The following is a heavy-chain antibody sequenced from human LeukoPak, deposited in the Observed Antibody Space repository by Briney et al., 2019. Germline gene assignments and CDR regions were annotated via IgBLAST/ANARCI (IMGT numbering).Heavy chain of an antibody. CDR3: ARRALSTGYCSGGSCYDILSAFDI. CDR2: INPGDSDT. J-gene: IGHJ3*02. Sequence: GDSLKISCKVSGYSFTSNWIGWVRQMPGKGLEWVGIINPGDSDTRYSPSFQGQVTFSADKSISTASLQWSSLKASDTAMYYCARRALSTGYCSGGSCYDILSAFDIWGQGTMVTVSS. CDR1: GYSFTSNW. D-gene: IGHD2-15*01. V-gene: IGHV5-51*01.